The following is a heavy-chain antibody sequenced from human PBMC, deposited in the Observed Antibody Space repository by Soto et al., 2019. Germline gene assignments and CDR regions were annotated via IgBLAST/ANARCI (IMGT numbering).Heavy chain of an antibody. CDR1: GGTFSSYA. J-gene: IGHJ4*02. CDR2: IIPIFGTA. CDR3: ARVLSSGYYVDY. D-gene: IGHD3-22*01. Sequence: GASVKVSCKASGGTFSSYAISWVRQAPGQGLEWMGGIIPIFGTANYAQKFQGRVTITADESTSTAYMELSSLRSEDTAVYYCARVLSSGYYVDYWGQGTLVTVSS. V-gene: IGHV1-69*13.